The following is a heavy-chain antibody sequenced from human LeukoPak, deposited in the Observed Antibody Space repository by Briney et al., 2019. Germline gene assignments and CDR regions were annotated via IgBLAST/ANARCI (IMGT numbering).Heavy chain of an antibody. D-gene: IGHD3-22*01. J-gene: IGHJ4*02. CDR2: ISGSGGST. V-gene: IGHV3-23*01. Sequence: PGGSLRLSCAASGFTFSSYAMSWVRQAPGKGLEWVSAISGSGGSTYYADSVKGRFTISRDNSKNTLYLQMNSLRAEDTAVYYCAKGQPDYYDSSGGYGYWGQGTLVTVSS. CDR1: GFTFSSYA. CDR3: AKGQPDYYDSSGGYGY.